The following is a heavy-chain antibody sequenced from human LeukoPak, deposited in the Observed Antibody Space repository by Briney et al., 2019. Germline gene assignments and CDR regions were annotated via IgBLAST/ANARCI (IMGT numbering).Heavy chain of an antibody. CDR3: AKDSHSDIFGAFDI. CDR2: ISWDSGRI. CDR1: GFTFDDSA. Sequence: PGGSLRLSCAASGFTFDDSAMHWVRQAPGKGLEWVSGISWDSGRIVYGDSVKGRFTISRDNAKNSPYLQMNSLRAEDMALYYCAKDSHSDIFGAFDIWGQGTMVTVSS. J-gene: IGHJ3*02. D-gene: IGHD3-3*02. V-gene: IGHV3-9*03.